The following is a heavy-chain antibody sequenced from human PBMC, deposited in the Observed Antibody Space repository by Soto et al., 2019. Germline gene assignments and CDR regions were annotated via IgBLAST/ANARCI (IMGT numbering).Heavy chain of an antibody. CDR3: AREYSSSYYYYGMDV. CDR1: GLTFSSYA. J-gene: IGHJ6*02. V-gene: IGHV3-30-3*01. D-gene: IGHD6-6*01. CDR2: ISYDGSNK. Sequence: PGGSLRLSCAASGLTFSSYAMHWVRQAPGKGLEWVAVISYDGSNKYYADSVKGRFTISRDNSKNTLYLQMNSLRAEDTAVYYCAREYSSSYYYYGMDVWGQGTTVTVSS.